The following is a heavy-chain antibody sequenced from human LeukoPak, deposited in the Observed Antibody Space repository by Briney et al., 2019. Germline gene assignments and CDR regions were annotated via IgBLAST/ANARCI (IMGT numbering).Heavy chain of an antibody. CDR1: GYTFTSYY. J-gene: IGHJ4*02. D-gene: IGHD3-22*01. V-gene: IGHV1-46*01. Sequence: ASVRVSCKASGYTFTSYYMNWVRQAPGQGLEWMGRINPCGGSTNYAQKFQGRVTVTRDTSTSTVYMELSSLRSEDTAVYYCARGSINYNSGGYYDNPPLDYWGQGTLVTVSS. CDR3: ARGSINYNSGGYYDNPPLDY. CDR2: INPCGGST.